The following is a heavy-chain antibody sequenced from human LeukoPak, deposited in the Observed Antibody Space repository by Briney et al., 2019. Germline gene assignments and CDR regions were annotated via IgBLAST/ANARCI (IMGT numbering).Heavy chain of an antibody. CDR3: ARRDYGDYGIDP. V-gene: IGHV5-51*01. J-gene: IGHJ5*02. CDR1: GYSFTSYW. Sequence: GESLKISCKGSGYSFTSYWIGWVRQMPGEGLEWMGIIYTGDSDTSFSPSFQGPVTISADKTISTAYLQWSSLKASDTAMYYCARRDYGDYGIDPWGQGTLVTVSS. CDR2: IYTGDSDT. D-gene: IGHD4-17*01.